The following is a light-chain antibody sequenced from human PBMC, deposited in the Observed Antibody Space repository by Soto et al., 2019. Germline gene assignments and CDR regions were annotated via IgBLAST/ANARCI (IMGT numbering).Light chain of an antibody. CDR3: QQYNNWPLT. Sequence: EIVLTQSPASLSLSPGERATLSCRASQSISSNLAWYQQKPGQAPRLLIYGASTRATGIPARFSGSGSGTEFTLTISSLQSEDFAVYYCQQYNNWPLTFGPGTKVDNK. CDR1: QSISSN. J-gene: IGKJ3*01. CDR2: GAS. V-gene: IGKV3-15*01.